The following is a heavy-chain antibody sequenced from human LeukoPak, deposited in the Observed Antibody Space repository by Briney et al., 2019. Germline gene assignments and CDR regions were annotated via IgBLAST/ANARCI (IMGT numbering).Heavy chain of an antibody. Sequence: SETLSLTCTVSGGSISSSSYYWGWIRQPPGKGLEWIGSIYYSGSTYYNPSLKSRVTISVDTSKNQFSLKLSSVTAADTAVYYCARHRHYYDSSGYFKYYFDYWGQGTLVTVSS. J-gene: IGHJ4*02. D-gene: IGHD3-22*01. CDR1: GGSISSSSYY. V-gene: IGHV4-39*01. CDR2: IYYSGST. CDR3: ARHRHYYDSSGYFKYYFDY.